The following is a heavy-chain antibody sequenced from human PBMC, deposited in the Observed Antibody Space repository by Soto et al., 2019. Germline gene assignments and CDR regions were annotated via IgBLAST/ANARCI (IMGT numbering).Heavy chain of an antibody. CDR1: GFTFSSYG. D-gene: IGHD6-13*01. J-gene: IGHJ6*02. CDR3: AKGVIAAAAALQYYGMDV. CDR2: ISYDGSNK. Sequence: GGSLRLSCAASGFTFSSYGMHWVRQAPGKGLEWVAVISYDGSNKYYADSVKGRFTISRDNSKNTLYLQMNSLRAEDTAVYYCAKGVIAAAAALQYYGMDVWGQGTTVTVSS. V-gene: IGHV3-30*18.